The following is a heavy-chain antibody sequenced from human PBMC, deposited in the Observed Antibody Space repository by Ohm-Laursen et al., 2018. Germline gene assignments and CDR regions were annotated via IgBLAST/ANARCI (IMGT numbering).Heavy chain of an antibody. V-gene: IGHV3-74*01. CDR3: ARGPKDSSGYYFGRSN. CDR2: INNDGSGT. CDR1: GFTFSTYW. Sequence: SLRLSCAASGFTFSTYWMHWVRQAPGKGLMWVSRINNDGSGTTYADSVKGRFTISRDNAKNSLYLQMNSLRAEDTAVYYCARGPKDSSGYYFGRSNWGQGTLVTVSS. J-gene: IGHJ4*02. D-gene: IGHD3-22*01.